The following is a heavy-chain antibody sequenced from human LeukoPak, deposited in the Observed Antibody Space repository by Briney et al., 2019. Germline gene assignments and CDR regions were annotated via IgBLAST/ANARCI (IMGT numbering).Heavy chain of an antibody. CDR3: AGDKGTSYLSSFDY. CDR2: ISSSSTI. J-gene: IGHJ4*02. V-gene: IGHV3-48*03. CDR1: GFTFSSYE. D-gene: IGHD6-6*01. Sequence: GGSLRLSCAASGFTFSSYEMNWVRQAPGKGLEWVSYISSSSTIYYADSVKGRFTISRDNAKNSLYLQMNSLRAADTAVYYCAGDKGTSYLSSFDYWGQGTLVTVSS.